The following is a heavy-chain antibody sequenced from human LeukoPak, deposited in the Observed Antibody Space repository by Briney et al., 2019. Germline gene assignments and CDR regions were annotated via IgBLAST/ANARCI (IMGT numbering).Heavy chain of an antibody. CDR2: ISYDGSNK. Sequence: GGSLRLSCAASGFTFSSYGMHWVRQAPGKGLEWVAVISYDGSNKYYVDSVKGRFTISRDNSKNTLYLQMNSLRAEDTAVYYCARCGTPNNYYGYGVDVWGQGTTVIVSS. D-gene: IGHD1-26*01. V-gene: IGHV3-30*03. J-gene: IGHJ6*02. CDR3: ARCGTPNNYYGYGVDV. CDR1: GFTFSSYG.